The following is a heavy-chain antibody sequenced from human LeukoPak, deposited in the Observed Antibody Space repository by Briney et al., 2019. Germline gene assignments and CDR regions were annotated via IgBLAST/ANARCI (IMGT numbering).Heavy chain of an antibody. J-gene: IGHJ3*02. CDR1: GGSISSYY. Sequence: PSETLSLTCTVSGGSISSYYWSWILQPPGKGLEWIGYIYYSGSTNYNPSLKSRVTISVDTSKNQFSLKLSSVTAADTAVYYCARDQYYYDSSGYYYDAFDIWGQGTMVTVSS. CDR3: ARDQYYYDSSGYYYDAFDI. D-gene: IGHD3-22*01. V-gene: IGHV4-59*01. CDR2: IYYSGST.